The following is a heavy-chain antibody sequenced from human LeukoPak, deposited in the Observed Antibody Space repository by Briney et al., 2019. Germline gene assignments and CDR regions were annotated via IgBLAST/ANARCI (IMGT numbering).Heavy chain of an antibody. V-gene: IGHV3-74*01. CDR3: ARDLMGSYYYDSSGYSDY. D-gene: IGHD3-22*01. Sequence: GGSLRLSCAASGFTFSSYWMHWVRQAPGKGLVWVSRINSDGSSTSYADSVKGRFTISRDNAKNTLYLQMNSLRAEDMAVYYCARDLMGSYYYDSSGYSDYWGQGTLVTVSS. CDR1: GFTFSSYW. J-gene: IGHJ4*02. CDR2: INSDGSST.